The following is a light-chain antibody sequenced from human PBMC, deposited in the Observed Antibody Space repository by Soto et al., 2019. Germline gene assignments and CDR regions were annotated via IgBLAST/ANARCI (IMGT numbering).Light chain of an antibody. CDR2: LNSDGSH. CDR1: SGHSTYA. Sequence: QPVLTQSPSASASLGASVKLTCTLSSGHSTYAIAWHQQQPEKGPRYLMKLNSDGSHSKGDGIPDRFSGSSSGAERYLIISSLQSEDEADYYYQTWGTGIWVFGGGTQLTVL. V-gene: IGLV4-69*01. CDR3: QTWGTGIWV. J-gene: IGLJ3*02.